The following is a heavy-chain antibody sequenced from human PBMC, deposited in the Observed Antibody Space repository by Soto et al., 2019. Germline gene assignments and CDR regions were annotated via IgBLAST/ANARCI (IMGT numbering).Heavy chain of an antibody. D-gene: IGHD2-8*01. CDR3: AREIMGARYGLDV. CDR2: VYYSGNT. Sequence: SETLSLTCAVSGGSIDSTDYSLTWIRQPPGKGLEWIGYVYYSGNTNYNPSLKSRVTISIDTSDNQFSLKLTSVTAADTAVYYCAREIMGARYGLDVWGQGTTVTVSS. J-gene: IGHJ6*02. CDR1: GGSIDSTDYS. V-gene: IGHV4-61*08.